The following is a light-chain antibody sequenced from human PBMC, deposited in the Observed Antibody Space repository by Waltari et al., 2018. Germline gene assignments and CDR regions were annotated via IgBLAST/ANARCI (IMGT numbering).Light chain of an antibody. CDR3: QKYVSLPAT. Sequence: EIVLPQSPATLSLSPGERATLSCRASQSVGRYLAWYQQKPGQAPRLLIYDASIRATGIPDRFSGSGSGTDFSLTISRLEPEDFAVYYCQKYVSLPATFGQGTKVEIK. CDR1: QSVGRY. J-gene: IGKJ1*01. V-gene: IGKV3-20*01. CDR2: DAS.